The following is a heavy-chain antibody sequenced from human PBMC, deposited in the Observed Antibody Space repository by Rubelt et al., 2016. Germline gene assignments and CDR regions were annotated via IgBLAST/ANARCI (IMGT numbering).Heavy chain of an antibody. CDR3: ASTEAYYYDSSGYYRIDY. V-gene: IGHV4-59*08. D-gene: IGHD3-22*01. CDR1: GGSISSYY. Sequence: QVQLQESGPGLVKPSETLSLTCTVSGGSISSYYWSWIRQPPGKGLEWIGYIYYSGSTNYNPSLKSRVTIAVGPSKNQFSLKRGSVTAADTAVYYCASTEAYYYDSSGYYRIDYWGQGTLVTVSS. J-gene: IGHJ4*02. CDR2: IYYSGST.